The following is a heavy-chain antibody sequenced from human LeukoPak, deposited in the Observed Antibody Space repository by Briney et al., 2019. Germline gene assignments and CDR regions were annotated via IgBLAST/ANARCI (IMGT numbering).Heavy chain of an antibody. CDR1: GYTFTGYY. D-gene: IGHD3-22*01. V-gene: IGHV1-2*04. CDR2: INPNSGGT. J-gene: IGHJ3*02. Sequence: ASVKVSCMASGYTFTGYYMHWVRQAPGQGLEWMGWINPNSGGTNYAQKFQGWVTMTRDTSISTAYMELSRLRSDDTAVYYCARDRGGYDNDAFDIWGQGAMVTVSS. CDR3: ARDRGGYDNDAFDI.